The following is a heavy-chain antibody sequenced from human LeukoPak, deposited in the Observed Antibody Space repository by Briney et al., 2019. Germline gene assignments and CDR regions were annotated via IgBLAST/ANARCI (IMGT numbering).Heavy chain of an antibody. CDR1: GFTFSSYA. V-gene: IGHV3-30-3*01. Sequence: GRSLRLSCAASGFTFSSYAMHWVRQAPGKGLEWVAVISYDGSNKYCADSVKGRFTISRDNSKNTLYLQMNSLRAEDTAVYYCAREDGYGDYIDYWGQGTLVTVSS. J-gene: IGHJ4*02. D-gene: IGHD5-24*01. CDR3: AREDGYGDYIDY. CDR2: ISYDGSNK.